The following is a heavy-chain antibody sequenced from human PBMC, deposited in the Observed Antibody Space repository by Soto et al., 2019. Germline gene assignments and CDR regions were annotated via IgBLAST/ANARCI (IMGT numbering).Heavy chain of an antibody. J-gene: IGHJ3*02. Sequence: EVQMVESGGGLVQPGGSLRLSCVVSGFTFSTSAMNWVRQAPGKGLEYVSTISTNGISTYYAKSVKGRFTISRDDSRNTLYLQMGNLRPEDTAVYYCARGYCSTSACYPNDAFDIWGQGIVVTVSS. V-gene: IGHV3-64*01. CDR1: GFTFSTSA. CDR2: ISTNGIST. D-gene: IGHD2-2*01. CDR3: ARGYCSTSACYPNDAFDI.